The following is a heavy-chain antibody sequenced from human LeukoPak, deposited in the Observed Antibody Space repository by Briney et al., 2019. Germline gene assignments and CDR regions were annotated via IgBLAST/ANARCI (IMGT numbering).Heavy chain of an antibody. J-gene: IGHJ5*02. CDR3: ARDYYDSSGYYSP. D-gene: IGHD3-22*01. CDR2: ISYDGSNK. CDR1: GFTFSSYA. Sequence: PGGSLRLSCAASGFTFSSYATHWVRQAPGKGLEWVAVISYDGSNKYYADSVKGRFTISRDNAKNTLYLQMNSLRAEDTAVYYCARDYYDSSGYYSPWGQGTLVTVSS. V-gene: IGHV3-30-3*01.